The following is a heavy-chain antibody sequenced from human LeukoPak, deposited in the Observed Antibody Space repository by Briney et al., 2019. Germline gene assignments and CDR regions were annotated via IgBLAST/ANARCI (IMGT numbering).Heavy chain of an antibody. CDR1: GFTFTSYW. Sequence: GGSLRLSCATSGFTFTSYWMHWVRQVPGKGLVWVSRINSDKSIRYYGDSVRGRFTISRNNGKKTLYLQMTSLRVDDSGVYYCSRVIGGNRGYHHLENWGPGTLVSVSS. CDR2: INSDKSIR. V-gene: IGHV3-74*01. D-gene: IGHD3-22*01. CDR3: SRVIGGNRGYHHLEN. J-gene: IGHJ4*02.